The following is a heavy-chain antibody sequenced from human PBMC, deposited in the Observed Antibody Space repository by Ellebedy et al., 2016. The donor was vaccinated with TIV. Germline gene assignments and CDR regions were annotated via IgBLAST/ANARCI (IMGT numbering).Heavy chain of an antibody. D-gene: IGHD6-19*01. CDR3: ARHPSVAGPGDV. CDR1: GFTFSDHY. V-gene: IGHV3-72*01. Sequence: GESLKISCVASGFTFSDHYMDWVRQAPGKGLEWVARSRKRVKSYSTEYAASVKGRFSVSRDDSKNSVYLQMNSLKTEDTAVYYCARHPSVAGPGDVWGQGTTVTVSS. J-gene: IGHJ6*02. CDR2: SRKRVKSYST.